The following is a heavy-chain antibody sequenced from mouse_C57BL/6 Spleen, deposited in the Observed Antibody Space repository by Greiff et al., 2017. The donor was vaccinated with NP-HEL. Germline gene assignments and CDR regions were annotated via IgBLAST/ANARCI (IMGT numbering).Heavy chain of an antibody. CDR2: ISSGSSTI. V-gene: IGHV5-17*01. CDR3: ARSDLGEDAMDY. D-gene: IGHD4-1*01. CDR1: GFTFSDYG. J-gene: IGHJ4*01. Sequence: EVKLMESGGGLVKPGGSLKLSCAASGFTFSDYGMHWVRQAPEKGLEWVAYISSGSSTIYYADTVKGRFTISRDNAKNTLFLQMTSLRSEDTAMYYCARSDLGEDAMDYWGQGTSVTVSS.